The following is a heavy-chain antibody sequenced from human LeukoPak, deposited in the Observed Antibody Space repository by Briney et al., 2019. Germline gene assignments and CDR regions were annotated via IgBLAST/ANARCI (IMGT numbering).Heavy chain of an antibody. D-gene: IGHD3-22*01. Sequence: PGGSLRLSCAASGFTFDDYAMHWVRQAPGKGLEWVSGISWTSGSIGYADSVKGRFTISRDNAKNSLYLQMNNLRAEDMALYYCAKDGYYDSSGYFDYWGQGTLVTVSS. V-gene: IGHV3-9*03. J-gene: IGHJ4*02. CDR1: GFTFDDYA. CDR2: ISWTSGSI. CDR3: AKDGYYDSSGYFDY.